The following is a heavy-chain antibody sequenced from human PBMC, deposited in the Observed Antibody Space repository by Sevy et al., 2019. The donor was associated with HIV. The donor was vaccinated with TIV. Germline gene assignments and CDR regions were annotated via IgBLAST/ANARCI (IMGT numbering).Heavy chain of an antibody. D-gene: IGHD3-22*01. Sequence: GGSLRLSCAASGFTFSSYAMSWVRQAPGKGLEWVSAISGSGGSTYYADSVKGRFTISRDNSKNTQYLQMNSLRAEDTAVYYCAKIPRVYDSSGYYYFDYWGQGTLVTVSS. CDR2: ISGSGGST. J-gene: IGHJ4*02. V-gene: IGHV3-23*01. CDR1: GFTFSSYA. CDR3: AKIPRVYDSSGYYYFDY.